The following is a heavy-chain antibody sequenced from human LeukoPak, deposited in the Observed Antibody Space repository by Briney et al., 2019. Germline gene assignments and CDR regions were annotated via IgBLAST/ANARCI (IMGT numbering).Heavy chain of an antibody. Sequence: GGSLRLSCAASGFTFSSYWMHWVRQAPGKGLVWVSRINSDGSSTSYADSVKGRFTISRDNAKNTLYLQMNSLRAEDTAVYYCARKGGVRGVIDPWGQGTLVTVPS. CDR1: GFTFSSYW. CDR2: INSDGSST. V-gene: IGHV3-74*01. D-gene: IGHD3-10*01. J-gene: IGHJ5*02. CDR3: ARKGGVRGVIDP.